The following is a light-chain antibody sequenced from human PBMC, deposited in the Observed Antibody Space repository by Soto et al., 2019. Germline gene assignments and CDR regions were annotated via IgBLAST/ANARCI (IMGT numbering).Light chain of an antibody. CDR3: QTWGPGFDV. V-gene: IGLV4-69*01. J-gene: IGLJ1*01. CDR1: SGHSSYA. CDR2: LNSDGSH. Sequence: QAVLTQSPSASASLGASVKLTCTLSSGHSSYAIAWHQQQPEKGPRYLMNLNSDGSHTKGDGIPDRFSGSSSGAERYLTISSLQSEDEADSYCQTWGPGFDVCGTGTKVTVL.